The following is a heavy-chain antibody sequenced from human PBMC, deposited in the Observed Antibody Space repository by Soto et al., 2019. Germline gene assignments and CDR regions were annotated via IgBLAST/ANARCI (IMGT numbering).Heavy chain of an antibody. J-gene: IGHJ4*02. Sequence: QVQLQESGPGLVKPSQTLSLTCTVSGGSISSGGYYWSWIRQHPGKGLEWIGYIYYSGSTYYNPSLKRRVTNSVHTPKNQFALKLSSVTAADTAVSYCASLYSSGLDGGYSFDDWGQGTLVTVPS. D-gene: IGHD6-19*01. CDR3: ASLYSSGLDGGYSFDD. CDR2: IYYSGST. CDR1: GGSISSGGYY. V-gene: IGHV4-31*03.